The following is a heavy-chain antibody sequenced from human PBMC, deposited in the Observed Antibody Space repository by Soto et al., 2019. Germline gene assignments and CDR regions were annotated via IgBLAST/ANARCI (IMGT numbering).Heavy chain of an antibody. J-gene: IGHJ4*02. CDR1: GFTFSSYG. CDR2: ISYDGRNK. D-gene: IGHD5-18*01. V-gene: IGHV3-30*03. CDR3: TILAVDKDMVIES. Sequence: QVQLVESGGGVVQPGRSLRLSCAASGFTFSSYGMHWVRQAPGKGLEWVAVISYDGRNKFYADSVKGRFTISRDNSKNPLVLQMNHLRAEDTAVYCCTILAVDKDMVIESSGPGTLVTVSS.